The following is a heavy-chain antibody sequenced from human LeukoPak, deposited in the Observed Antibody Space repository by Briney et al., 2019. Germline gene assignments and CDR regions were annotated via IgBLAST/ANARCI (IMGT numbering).Heavy chain of an antibody. CDR1: GYTFTTYP. V-gene: IGHV1-3*01. CDR3: ARGSYCSGGICYSANWFDP. CDR2: ITAGNGNT. D-gene: IGHD2-15*01. J-gene: IGHJ5*02. Sequence: GASVKVSCKASGYTFTTYPMHWVRQAPGQRLEWMGWITAGNGNTKCSQKFQGRVTITRDTSANTAYMELSSLRSEDTAVCYCARGSYCSGGICYSANWFDPWGQGTLVTVSS.